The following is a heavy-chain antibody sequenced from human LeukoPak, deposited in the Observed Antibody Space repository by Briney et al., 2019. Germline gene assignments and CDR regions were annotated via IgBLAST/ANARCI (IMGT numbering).Heavy chain of an antibody. CDR3: ARLVDYGSGSH. D-gene: IGHD3-10*01. J-gene: IGHJ4*02. V-gene: IGHV4-61*02. Sequence: PSQTLSLTCTVSGGSISSGSYYWSWIRQPAGKGLEWIGRIYTSGSTNYNPFLKSRVTISVDTSKNQFSLKLRSVTAADTAVYYCARLVDYGSGSHWGQGTLVIVSS. CDR2: IYTSGST. CDR1: GGSISSGSYY.